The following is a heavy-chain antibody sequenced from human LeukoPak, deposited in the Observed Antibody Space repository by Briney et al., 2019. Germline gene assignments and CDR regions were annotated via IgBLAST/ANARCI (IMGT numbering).Heavy chain of an antibody. CDR2: TSSRDAGR. J-gene: IGHJ4*02. CDR3: ARTPPPGGGDCYSIAC. CDR1: GFTLSSYA. V-gene: IGHV3-23*01. Sequence: GGSLRLSCAASGFTLSSYATSWVRQAPGKGRGWVSATSSRDAGRYYAESVRGRVTISRDTSKNSLYLQMNSPRAEDTAVYYCARTPPPGGGDCYSIACWGQGTLVTVSS. D-gene: IGHD2-21*02.